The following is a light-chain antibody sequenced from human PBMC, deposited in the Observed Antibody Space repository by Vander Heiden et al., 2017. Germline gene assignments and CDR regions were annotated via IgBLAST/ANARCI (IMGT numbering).Light chain of an antibody. CDR2: SNN. Sequence: QPVLPPPPSASGTPEQRVTIAGSGGSSNIGSYTVSWYQQLPGTAPKLLIYSNNQRPSGVPDRFSGYKSGTSASLAISGLQSEDEADYYCAAWDDSLNGPVFGGGTKLTVL. CDR1: SSNIGSYT. V-gene: IGLV1-44*01. CDR3: AAWDDSLNGPV. J-gene: IGLJ2*01.